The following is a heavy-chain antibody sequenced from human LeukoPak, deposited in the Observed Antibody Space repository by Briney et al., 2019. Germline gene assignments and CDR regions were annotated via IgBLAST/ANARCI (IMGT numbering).Heavy chain of an antibody. Sequence: GGSLRLSCAASGFTFDDYAMHWVRQAPWKGLEWVSGISGSGGFTYYADSVKGRFTISRDNSKNTLYLQMNSLRADDTAVYYCAKGGSSWSEIDYWGQGTLVTVSS. J-gene: IGHJ4*02. CDR1: GFTFDDYA. CDR2: ISGSGGFT. D-gene: IGHD6-13*01. CDR3: AKGGSSWSEIDY. V-gene: IGHV3-23*01.